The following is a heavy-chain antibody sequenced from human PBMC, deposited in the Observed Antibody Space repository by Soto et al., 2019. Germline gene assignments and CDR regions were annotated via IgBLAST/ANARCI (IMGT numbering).Heavy chain of an antibody. Sequence: GGSLRLSCSASGFPFSNYAMSWVRQAPGKGLEWFSAISRSGGSPYYADSVRGRFTVSRDNSKHTLYLQMNSLRAEDTAVYYCARRLDYDILTGTIDYWGQGTLVTVSS. CDR3: ARRLDYDILTGTIDY. CDR1: GFPFSNYA. CDR2: ISRSGGSP. V-gene: IGHV3-23*01. J-gene: IGHJ4*02. D-gene: IGHD3-9*01.